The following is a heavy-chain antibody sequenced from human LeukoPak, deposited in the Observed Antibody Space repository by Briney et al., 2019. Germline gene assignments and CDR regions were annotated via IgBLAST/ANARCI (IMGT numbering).Heavy chain of an antibody. V-gene: IGHV4-61*02. CDR1: GGSISSGSHY. CDR2: IYTSGST. CDR3: ARGYSYGYGY. Sequence: SSQTLSLTCTVSGGSISSGSHYWSWIRQPAGKGLEWIGRIYTSGSTDYSPSLKSRVTISVDTSKNQFSLKLSSVTAADTAVYYCARGYSYGYGYWGQGTLVTVSS. D-gene: IGHD5-18*01. J-gene: IGHJ4*02.